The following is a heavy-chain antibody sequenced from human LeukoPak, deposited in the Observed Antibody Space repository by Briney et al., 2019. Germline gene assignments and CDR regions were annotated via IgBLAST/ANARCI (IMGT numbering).Heavy chain of an antibody. CDR3: ARERSGWYFSN. D-gene: IGHD6-19*01. CDR2: INAYNANT. J-gene: IGHJ4*02. CDR1: GYTFIDYG. V-gene: IGHV1-18*01. Sequence: GASVKVSCKASGYTFIDYGITWVRQAPGQGLEWMGWINAYNANTNYAQELQGRVTMTTDTSTSTAYMELRSLRSDDTAVYYCARERSGWYFSNWGQGTPVIVSS.